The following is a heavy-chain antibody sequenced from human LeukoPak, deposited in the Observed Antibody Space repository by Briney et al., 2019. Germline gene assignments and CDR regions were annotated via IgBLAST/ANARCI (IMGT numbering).Heavy chain of an antibody. Sequence: PGGSLRLSCAASGFTFDSYSMNWVRQAPGQGLEWVSSITSSSSHIFYADSVKGRFTIARDNAKNSLYLQMNRLRAEDAAVYYCAKGHADYGTGFDLWGQGTLVSVSS. CDR1: GFTFDSYS. CDR2: ITSSSSHI. CDR3: AKGHADYGTGFDL. D-gene: IGHD4-17*01. V-gene: IGHV3-21*04. J-gene: IGHJ5*02.